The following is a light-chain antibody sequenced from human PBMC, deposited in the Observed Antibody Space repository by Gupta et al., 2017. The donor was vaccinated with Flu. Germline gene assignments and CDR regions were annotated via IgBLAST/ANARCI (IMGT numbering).Light chain of an antibody. J-gene: IGLJ3*02. CDR3: QSYESSTWV. CDR1: SGNIASNY. V-gene: IGLV6-57*01. Sequence: SSGNIASNYVQWYQQRPGSSPTTVIFEDDRRPSGVPDRFSGSIDSSSNSASLTISGLKTEDEAHYYCQSYESSTWVFGGGTKLTVL. CDR2: EDD.